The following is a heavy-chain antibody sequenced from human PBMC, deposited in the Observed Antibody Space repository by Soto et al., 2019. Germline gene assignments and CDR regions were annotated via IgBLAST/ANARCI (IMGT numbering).Heavy chain of an antibody. CDR2: IWYDGSNK. D-gene: IGHD3-16*02. Sequence: GGSLRLSCAASGFTFSSYGMHWVRQAPGKGLEWVAVIWYDGSNKYYADSVKGRFTISRDNSKNTLYLQMNSLRAEDTAVYYCARDQREYYDYVWGSYRPLDSWGQGTLVTVSS. J-gene: IGHJ4*02. CDR3: ARDQREYYDYVWGSYRPLDS. CDR1: GFTFSSYG. V-gene: IGHV3-33*01.